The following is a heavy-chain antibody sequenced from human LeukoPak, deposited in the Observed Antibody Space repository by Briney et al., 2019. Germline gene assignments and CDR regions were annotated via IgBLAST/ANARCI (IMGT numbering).Heavy chain of an antibody. J-gene: IGHJ3*02. CDR1: GYTFTGYY. CDR2: INPNSGDT. D-gene: IGHD4-11*01. Sequence: ASVKVSCKASGYTFTGYYMHWVRQAPGQGFEWMGWINPNSGDTNYSQKFQGRVSMTRDTSINTAYMELSRLTSDDTAVYYCARRRVMTTVTTGAFDIWGQGTMVTVSS. CDR3: ARRRVMTTVTTGAFDI. V-gene: IGHV1-2*02.